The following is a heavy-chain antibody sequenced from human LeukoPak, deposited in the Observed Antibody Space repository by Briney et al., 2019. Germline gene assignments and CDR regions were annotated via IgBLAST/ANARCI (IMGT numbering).Heavy chain of an antibody. CDR2: ISAYNGNT. D-gene: IGHD6-13*01. CDR3: ARVSYSSSPKHNYYYGMDV. J-gene: IGHJ6*02. V-gene: IGHV1-18*01. Sequence: GASVKVSCKASGYTFTSYGISWVRQAPGQGLEWMGWISAYNGNTNYAQKLQGRVTITTDTSTSTAYMELRSLRSDDTAVYYCARVSYSSSPKHNYYYGMDVWDQGTTVTVSS. CDR1: GYTFTSYG.